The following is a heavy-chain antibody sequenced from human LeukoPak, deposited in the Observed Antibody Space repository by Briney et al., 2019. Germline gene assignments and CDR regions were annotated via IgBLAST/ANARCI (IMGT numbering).Heavy chain of an antibody. D-gene: IGHD2-2*01. Sequence: ASVKVSCKASGYTFTGYCTHWVRQAPGQGLEWMGWINPNSGGTNYAQKFQGRVTMTRDTSISTAYMELSRLRSDDTAVYYCASVSTLPAATMVAYGMDVWGQGTTVTVSS. CDR1: GYTFTGYC. V-gene: IGHV1-2*02. J-gene: IGHJ6*02. CDR3: ASVSTLPAATMVAYGMDV. CDR2: INPNSGGT.